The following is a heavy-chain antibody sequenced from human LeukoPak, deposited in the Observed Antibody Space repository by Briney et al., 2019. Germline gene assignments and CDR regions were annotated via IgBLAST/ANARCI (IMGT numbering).Heavy chain of an antibody. V-gene: IGHV3-23*01. Sequence: PGGSLRLSCAASGFTFSSYAMNWVRQAPGKGLEWVSSISGSGGNTYYADSVKGWFTISRDNSKNTLYLQMNSLRAEDTAVYYCAKDIGSGSFLLHFDYWGQGTLVTVSS. J-gene: IGHJ4*02. CDR1: GFTFSSYA. CDR2: ISGSGGNT. CDR3: AKDIGSGSFLLHFDY. D-gene: IGHD3-10*01.